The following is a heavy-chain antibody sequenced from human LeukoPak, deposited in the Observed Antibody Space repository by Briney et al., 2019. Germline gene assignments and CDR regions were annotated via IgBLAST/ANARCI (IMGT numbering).Heavy chain of an antibody. CDR3: ARDLRFLEWSYFDY. CDR2: IYTSGST. CDR1: GGSISSYY. D-gene: IGHD3-3*01. Sequence: PSETLSLTCTVSGGSISSYYWSWIRQPAGKGLEWIGRIYTSGSTNYNPSLKSRVTMSVDTSKNQFSLKLSSVTAADTAVYYYARDLRFLEWSYFDYWGQGTLVTVSS. V-gene: IGHV4-4*07. J-gene: IGHJ4*02.